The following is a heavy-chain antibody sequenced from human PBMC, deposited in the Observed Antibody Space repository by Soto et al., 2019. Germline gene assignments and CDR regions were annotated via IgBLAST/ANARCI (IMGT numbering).Heavy chain of an antibody. CDR3: ARDRAVVRGVISHYYYYGMDV. J-gene: IGHJ6*02. V-gene: IGHV1-3*01. Sequence: ASVKVSCRASGYTFTSYAMHWVRQAPGQRLEWMGWINAGNGNTKYSQKFQGRVTITRDTSASTAYMELSSLRSEDTAVYYCARDRAVVRGVISHYYYYGMDVWGQGTTVTVSS. D-gene: IGHD3-10*01. CDR2: INAGNGNT. CDR1: GYTFTSYA.